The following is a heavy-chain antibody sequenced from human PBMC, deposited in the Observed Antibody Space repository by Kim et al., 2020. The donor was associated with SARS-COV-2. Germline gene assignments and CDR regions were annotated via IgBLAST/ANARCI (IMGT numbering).Heavy chain of an antibody. Sequence: YIYYADSVKRRFTISRGNAKNALYLQMNSLRAEDTAVYYCARELRGFDYWGQGTLVTVSS. V-gene: IGHV3-21*01. CDR3: ARELRGFDY. CDR2: YI. J-gene: IGHJ4*02.